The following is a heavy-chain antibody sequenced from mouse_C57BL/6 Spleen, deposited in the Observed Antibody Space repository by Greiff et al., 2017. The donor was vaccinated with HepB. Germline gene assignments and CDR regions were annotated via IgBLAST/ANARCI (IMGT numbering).Heavy chain of an antibody. CDR3: ATYGSSYWYFDV. D-gene: IGHD1-1*01. CDR2: ISSGSSTI. CDR1: GFTFSDYG. V-gene: IGHV5-17*01. Sequence: EVKLVESGGGLVKPGGSLKLSCAASGFTFSDYGMHWVRQAPEKGLEWVAYISSGSSTIYYADTVKGRCTISRDNAKNTLFLQMTSLRSEDTALYYCATYGSSYWYFDVWGTGTTVTVSS. J-gene: IGHJ1*03.